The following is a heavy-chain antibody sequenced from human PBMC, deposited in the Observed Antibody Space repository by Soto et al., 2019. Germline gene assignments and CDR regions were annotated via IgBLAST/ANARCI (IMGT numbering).Heavy chain of an antibody. V-gene: IGHV4-59*08. CDR3: ARMVVAATDALDI. J-gene: IGHJ3*02. Sequence: SETLSLTCTVSGGSISSYYWSWIRQPPGKGLEWIGYIYYSGSTNYNPSLKSRVTISVDTSKNQFSLKLSSVTAADTAVYYCARMVVAATDALDIWGQGTMVTVSS. CDR1: GGSISSYY. CDR2: IYYSGST. D-gene: IGHD2-15*01.